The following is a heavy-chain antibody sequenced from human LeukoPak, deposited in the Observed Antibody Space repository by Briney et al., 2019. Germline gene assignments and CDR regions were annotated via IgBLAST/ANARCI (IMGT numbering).Heavy chain of an antibody. D-gene: IGHD4-17*01. V-gene: IGHV4-4*02. CDR3: ARNRGGDYGDYRSDWFDP. CDR1: GGSIYSNDW. CDR2: IYRRGYT. J-gene: IGHJ5*02. Sequence: SETLSLTCGVSGGSIYSNDWWSWVRQSPGKGLEWIGEIYRRGYTNYNPSLKTRVTISVDMSKNHFSLELTSVTAADTALYYCARNRGGDYGDYRSDWFDPWGQGTLVTVSS.